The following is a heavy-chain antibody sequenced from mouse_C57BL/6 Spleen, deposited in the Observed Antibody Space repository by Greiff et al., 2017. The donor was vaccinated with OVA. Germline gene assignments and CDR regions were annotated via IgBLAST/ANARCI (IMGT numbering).Heavy chain of an antibody. CDR1: GYAFSSYW. CDR2: IYPGGGDT. V-gene: IGHV1-80*01. J-gene: IGHJ4*01. Sequence: QVHVKQSGAELVMPGASVKISCKASGYAFSSYWMNWVKQRPGQGLEWIGQIYPGGGDTNYNGKFKGKATLTADKSSSTAYMQLSMLTSEDSAVYFGARNGQLLYAMDYWGQGTSVTVSS. D-gene: IGHD3-2*01. CDR3: ARNGQLLYAMDY.